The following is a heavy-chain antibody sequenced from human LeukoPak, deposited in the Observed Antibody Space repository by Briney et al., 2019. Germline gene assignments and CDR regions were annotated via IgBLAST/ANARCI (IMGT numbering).Heavy chain of an antibody. J-gene: IGHJ6*02. V-gene: IGHV4-39*01. CDR3: ARTDYYYGMGV. CDR1: GGSISSSSYY. Sequence: SETLSLTCTVSGGSISSSSYYWGWIRQPPGKGLEWIGSIYYSGSTYYNPSLKSRVTISVDTSKNQFSLKLSSVTAADTAVYYCARTDYYYGMGVWGQGTTVTVSS. CDR2: IYYSGST.